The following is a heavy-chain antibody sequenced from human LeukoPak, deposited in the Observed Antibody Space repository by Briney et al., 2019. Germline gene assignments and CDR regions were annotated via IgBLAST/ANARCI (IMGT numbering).Heavy chain of an antibody. V-gene: IGHV4-39*01. J-gene: IGHJ4*02. CDR1: GGSISSSSYY. Sequence: SETLSLTCTVSGGSISSSSYYWGWIRQPPGKGLEWIGSIYYSGSTYYNPSLKSRVTISVDTSKNQFSLKLSSMTAADTAVYYCARQKSGYMRYWGQGTLVTVSS. CDR2: IYYSGST. D-gene: IGHD3-16*02. CDR3: ARQKSGYMRY.